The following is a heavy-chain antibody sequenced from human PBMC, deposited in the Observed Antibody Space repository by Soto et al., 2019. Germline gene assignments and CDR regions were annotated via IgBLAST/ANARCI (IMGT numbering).Heavy chain of an antibody. Sequence: GGSLRLSCSASVFTFSNVWMNWVRQAPGKGLEWVGRVKKRADGGTADHATPVKGRFTISRDDSKDTLYLQINSLKTEDTAVYYSTKVNPYKFDTVGHCEWG. CDR2: VKKRADGGTA. CDR1: VFTFSNVW. J-gene: IGHJ6*01. V-gene: IGHV3-15*01. D-gene: IGHD2-8*02. CDR3: TKVNPYKFDTVGHCE.